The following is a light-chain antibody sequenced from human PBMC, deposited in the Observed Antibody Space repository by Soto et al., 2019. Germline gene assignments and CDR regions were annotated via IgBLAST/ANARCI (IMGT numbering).Light chain of an antibody. CDR3: QSHDSSLSGYV. CDR2: GNS. J-gene: IGLJ7*01. V-gene: IGLV1-40*01. CDR1: SSNIGAGYD. Sequence: QSVLTQPPSVSGAPGQTVTISCTGSSSNIGAGYDVHWYQQLPGTAPKLLFYGNSNRPSGVPDRFSGSKSGTSASLAITGLQAEDEADYYCQSHDSSLSGYVFGTGTQLTVL.